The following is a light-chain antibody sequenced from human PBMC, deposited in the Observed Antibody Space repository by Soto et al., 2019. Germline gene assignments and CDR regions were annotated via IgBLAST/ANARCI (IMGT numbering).Light chain of an antibody. CDR2: EVT. CDR1: SSDIGSYNL. V-gene: IGLV2-23*02. J-gene: IGLJ3*02. Sequence: QSALTQPASVSGSPGQSITISCTGTSSDIGSYNLVSWYQQHPGKAPKLLIYEVTKRPSGVSNRFSASKSGNTASLTISDLQAEDEADYHCCSFAGSGALVFGGGTKVTVL. CDR3: CSFAGSGALV.